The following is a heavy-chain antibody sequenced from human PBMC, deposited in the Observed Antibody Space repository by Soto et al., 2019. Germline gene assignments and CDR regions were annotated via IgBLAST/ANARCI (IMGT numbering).Heavy chain of an antibody. J-gene: IGHJ4*02. V-gene: IGHV1-69*06. D-gene: IGHD1-26*01. Sequence: QVQLVQSGAEVKKPGSSVKVSCKASGGTFTNYAISWVRQAPGQGLEWMGGIIPLFGTANYAQKFEGRVTINADKSTDTAYMELSSLKSEDTAVYYCARLIGEGYSGTYALDYWGQGPLVTVSS. CDR3: ARLIGEGYSGTYALDY. CDR2: IIPLFGTA. CDR1: GGTFTNYA.